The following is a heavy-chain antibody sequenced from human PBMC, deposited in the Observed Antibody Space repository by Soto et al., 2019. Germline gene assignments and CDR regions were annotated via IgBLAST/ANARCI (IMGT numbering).Heavy chain of an antibody. J-gene: IGHJ6*02. Sequence: SETLSLTCTVSGGSISSGDYYWSWIRQPPGKGLEWIGYIYYSGSTNYNPSLKSRVTISVDTSKNQFSLKLSSVTAADTAVYYCARGYCGGDCYSSPRPLYYYYGMDVWGQGTTVTVSS. D-gene: IGHD2-21*02. V-gene: IGHV4-61*08. CDR3: ARGYCGGDCYSSPRPLYYYYGMDV. CDR2: IYYSGST. CDR1: GGSISSGDYY.